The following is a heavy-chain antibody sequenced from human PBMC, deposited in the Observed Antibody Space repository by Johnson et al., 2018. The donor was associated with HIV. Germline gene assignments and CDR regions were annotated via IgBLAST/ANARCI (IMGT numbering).Heavy chain of an antibody. CDR1: GFIFSIYG. D-gene: IGHD2-8*02. Sequence: QVQLVESGGGVVQPGGSLRLSCAASGFIFSIYGMYWVRQAPGKGLEWVAFIRYDGSYKYYGDSVKGRFTISRDNSKNTLYMQMNSLRAEDTAVYYCAKDPVQGVGLDIWGQGTMVTVSS. CDR3: AKDPVQGVGLDI. CDR2: IRYDGSYK. V-gene: IGHV3-30*02. J-gene: IGHJ3*02.